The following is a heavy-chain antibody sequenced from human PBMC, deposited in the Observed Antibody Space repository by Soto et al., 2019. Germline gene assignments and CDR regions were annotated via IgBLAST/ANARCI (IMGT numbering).Heavy chain of an antibody. V-gene: IGHV3-23*01. CDR2: FSATSENT. Sequence: EVQLLESGGGLVQPGGSLRLSCVGSGFFFSSYTMTWVRQAPGKGLEWVSSFSATSENTYYADSVRGRFTISRDNSKNTLFLQMNSLTAEDTAMYYCAKARDQQWVRLPFDHWGQGILVILSS. D-gene: IGHD6-19*01. CDR1: GFFFSSYT. CDR3: AKARDQQWVRLPFDH. J-gene: IGHJ4*02.